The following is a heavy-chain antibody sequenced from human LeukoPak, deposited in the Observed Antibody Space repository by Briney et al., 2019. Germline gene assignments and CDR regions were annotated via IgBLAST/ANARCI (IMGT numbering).Heavy chain of an antibody. J-gene: IGHJ5*02. Sequence: PGGSLRLSCAASGFTFSSYWMSWVRQAPGKGLEWVANIKQDGSEKYYGDSVKGRFTISRDNAKSSLYLQMNSLRAEDTAVYYCARDGPYYYDTLNWFDPWGQGTLVTVSS. CDR3: ARDGPYYYDTLNWFDP. CDR2: IKQDGSEK. D-gene: IGHD3-22*01. V-gene: IGHV3-7*01. CDR1: GFTFSSYW.